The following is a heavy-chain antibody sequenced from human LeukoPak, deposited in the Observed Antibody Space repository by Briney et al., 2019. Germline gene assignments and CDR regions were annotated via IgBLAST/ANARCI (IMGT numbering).Heavy chain of an antibody. CDR1: GFTFSSYS. V-gene: IGHV3-15*04. Sequence: GGSLRLSCAASGFTFSSYSMNWVRQAPGKGLEWVGRIGSKTDGGTTDYAAPVRGRFTISRDDSKNTLYLQMNSLKTDDTAVYYCTRDRTALDYWGQGTPVTVSS. D-gene: IGHD1-1*01. J-gene: IGHJ4*02. CDR3: TRDRTALDY. CDR2: IGSKTDGGTT.